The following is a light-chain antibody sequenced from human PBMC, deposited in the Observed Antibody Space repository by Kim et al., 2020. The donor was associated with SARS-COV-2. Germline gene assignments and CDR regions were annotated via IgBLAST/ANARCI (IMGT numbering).Light chain of an antibody. CDR3: QQLTTYPS. CDR2: RTS. J-gene: IGKJ4*01. CDR1: QDIGNR. V-gene: IGKV1-9*01. Sequence: SASIGERVTITCRTSQDIGNRLSWYQQESGKAPKLLIYRTSSLRSGVPSRFSGSGSSTEFTLTISNLQPEDFTTYYCQQLTTYPSFGGGTKVGIK.